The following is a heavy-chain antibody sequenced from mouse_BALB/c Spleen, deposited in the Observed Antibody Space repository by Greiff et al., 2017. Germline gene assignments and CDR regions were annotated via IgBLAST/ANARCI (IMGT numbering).Heavy chain of an antibody. V-gene: IGHV5-12-2*01. D-gene: IGHD1-1*01. J-gene: IGHJ2*01. CDR1: GFTFSSYT. CDR3: ARHGITTVVAPFDY. CDR2: ISNGGGST. Sequence: EVKLMESGGGLVQPGGSLKLSCAASGFTFSSYTMSWVRQTPEKRLEWVAYISNGGGSTYYPDTVKGRFTISRDNAKNTLYLQMSSLKSEDTAMYYCARHGITTVVAPFDYWGQGTTLTVSS.